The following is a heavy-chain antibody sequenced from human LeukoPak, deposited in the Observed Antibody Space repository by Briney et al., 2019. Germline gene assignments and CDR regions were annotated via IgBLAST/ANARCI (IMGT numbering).Heavy chain of an antibody. Sequence: SETLSLTCTVSGGSISSYYWSWIRQPPGKGLEWFGYIYNSGSTNYNPSLKSRVTISVDTSKNQFSLKLSSVIAADTAVYYCARMYSGYDSLFFDYWGQGTLVTVSS. D-gene: IGHD5-12*01. CDR1: GGSISSYY. CDR3: ARMYSGYDSLFFDY. CDR2: IYNSGST. J-gene: IGHJ4*02. V-gene: IGHV4-59*01.